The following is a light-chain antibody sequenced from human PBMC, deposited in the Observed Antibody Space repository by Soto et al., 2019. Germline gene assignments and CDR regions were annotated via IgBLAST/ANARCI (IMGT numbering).Light chain of an antibody. CDR2: DAS. CDR3: QQRSNWPRT. V-gene: IGKV3-11*01. J-gene: IGKJ1*01. CDR1: QSVSSY. Sequence: EIVLTQSPATLSLSPGERATLSCRASQSVSSYLAWYQQKPGQAPRLLIYDASNRATGIPARFSGSGSRTDFTLTISSLEPEDFAVYYCQQRSNWPRTFGQGTKVDIK.